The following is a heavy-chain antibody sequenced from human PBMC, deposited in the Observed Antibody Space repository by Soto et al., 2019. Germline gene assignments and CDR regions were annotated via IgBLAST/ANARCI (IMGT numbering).Heavy chain of an antibody. Sequence: GGSLKISCKGSGYSFTSYWIGWVRQMPGKGLEWMGIIYPGDSDTRYSPSFQGQVTISADKSISTAYLQWSSLKASDTAMYYCARRRRGDYDSSGYYYIDYWGQGTLVTVSS. CDR2: IYPGDSDT. V-gene: IGHV5-51*01. CDR3: ARRRRGDYDSSGYYYIDY. D-gene: IGHD3-22*01. CDR1: GYSFTSYW. J-gene: IGHJ4*02.